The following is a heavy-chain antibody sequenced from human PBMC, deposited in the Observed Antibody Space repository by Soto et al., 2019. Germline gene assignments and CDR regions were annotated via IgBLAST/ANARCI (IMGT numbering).Heavy chain of an antibody. J-gene: IGHJ4*02. CDR1: GFTFSGFS. CDR2: VTSSPSSM. V-gene: IGHV3-21*01. Sequence: NPVGSLRLSCAASGFTFSGFSMNWVRQAPGKGLEWVSSVTSSPSSMFYADSVKGRFTISRDDAKDSLFLQMNSLRADDTAVYYCAREADFASSGYVLDYWGLGTLVTVSS. D-gene: IGHD3-22*01. CDR3: AREADFASSGYVLDY.